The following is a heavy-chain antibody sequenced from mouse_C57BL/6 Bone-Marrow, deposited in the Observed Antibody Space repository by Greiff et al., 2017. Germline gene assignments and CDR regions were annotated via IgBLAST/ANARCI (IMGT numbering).Heavy chain of an antibody. Sequence: EVHLVESEGGLVQPGSSMKLSCTASGFTFSDYYMAWVRQVPEKGLEWVANINYDGSSTYYLDSLKSRFIISRDNAKNILYLQMSSLKSEDTATYYGAREGDDYEGFAYWGQGTLVTVSA. J-gene: IGHJ3*01. CDR1: GFTFSDYY. D-gene: IGHD2-4*01. CDR2: INYDGSST. CDR3: AREGDDYEGFAY. V-gene: IGHV5-16*01.